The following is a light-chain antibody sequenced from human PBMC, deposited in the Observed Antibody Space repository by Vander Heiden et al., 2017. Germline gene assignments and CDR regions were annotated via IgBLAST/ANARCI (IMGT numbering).Light chain of an antibody. Sequence: QSALTQPASVSGSPGQSITISCTGTSSDVGDYDYVSWYQQHPGKAPKLMIYDVSNQPSGVSTRFSGSKSGNTASLTISGLQAEDEADYYCSSYTSSSTLDWVFGGGTKLTVL. CDR1: SSDVGDYDY. CDR3: SSYTSSSTLDWV. CDR2: DVS. J-gene: IGLJ3*02. V-gene: IGLV2-14*01.